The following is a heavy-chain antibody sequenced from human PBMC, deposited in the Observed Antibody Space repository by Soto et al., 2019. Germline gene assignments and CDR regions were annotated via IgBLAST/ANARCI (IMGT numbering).Heavy chain of an antibody. CDR2: INHSGST. V-gene: IGHV4-34*01. Sequence: QVQLQQWGAGLLKPSETLSLTCAVYGGSFSGYYWSWIRQPPGKGLEWIGEINHSGSTNYNPSLKSRVTISVDTSKNQFSLKLSSVTAADTAVYYCARGQPGYYGSGSPQTTYYYYMDVWGKGTTVTVSS. CDR1: GGSFSGYY. CDR3: ARGQPGYYGSGSPQTTYYYYMDV. J-gene: IGHJ6*03. D-gene: IGHD3-10*01.